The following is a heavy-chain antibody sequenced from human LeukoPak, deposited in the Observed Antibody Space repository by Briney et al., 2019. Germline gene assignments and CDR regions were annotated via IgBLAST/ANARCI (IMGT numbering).Heavy chain of an antibody. Sequence: PSETLSLTCGVSGGSISSYSWHWIRQPPGKGLEWIGYIYDSGSINYNPSLKSRVTISVDTSKNQFSLKLSSVTAADTAVYYCAREVLRSGWYGGAFDYWGQGTLVTVST. CDR2: IYDSGSI. J-gene: IGHJ4*02. D-gene: IGHD6-19*01. CDR1: GGSISSYS. V-gene: IGHV4-59*01. CDR3: AREVLRSGWYGGAFDY.